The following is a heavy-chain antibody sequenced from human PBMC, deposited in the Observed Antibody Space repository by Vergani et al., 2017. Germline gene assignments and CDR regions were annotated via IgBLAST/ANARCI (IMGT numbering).Heavy chain of an antibody. CDR3: ARHSTVEVLVKLGWIDP. CDR1: GASIRSSNYY. Sequence: QLQLQESGPGLVKPSATLSLTCSVSGASIRSSNYYWGWIRQPPGKGLEWIASIYYSGSTYYNPSLKSRVTISVDPSKNQFSLKLSSVTAADTAVYFCARHSTVEVLVKLGWIDPWGQGILVTVSS. J-gene: IGHJ5*02. CDR2: IYYSGST. V-gene: IGHV4-39*01. D-gene: IGHD2-21*01.